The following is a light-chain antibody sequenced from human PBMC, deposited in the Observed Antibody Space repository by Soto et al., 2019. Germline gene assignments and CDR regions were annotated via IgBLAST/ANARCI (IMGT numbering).Light chain of an antibody. CDR1: QSISSW. CDR2: KAS. J-gene: IGKJ3*01. Sequence: DIQMTQSPSTLSASVGDRVTITCRASQSISSWLAWYQQKPGKAPKLLIYKASSFESGVPSRFSGSGSGTEFTLPISSLQPDHFATYYCQQYNSYSITFGPGTKVDIK. CDR3: QQYNSYSIT. V-gene: IGKV1-5*03.